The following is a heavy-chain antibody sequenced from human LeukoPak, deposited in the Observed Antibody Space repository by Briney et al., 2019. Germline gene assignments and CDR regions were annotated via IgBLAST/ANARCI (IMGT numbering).Heavy chain of an antibody. CDR1: GFTFSSYG. CDR3: ARERYCSSTSYSPIMDV. J-gene: IGHJ6*02. V-gene: IGHV3-33*01. Sequence: GGSLRLSCAASGFTFSSYGMHWVRQAPGKGLEWVAVIWYDGSNKYYADSVKGRFTISRDNSKNTLYLQMNSLRAEDTAVYYCARERYCSSTSYSPIMDVWGQGTTVTVSS. CDR2: IWYDGSNK. D-gene: IGHD2-2*01.